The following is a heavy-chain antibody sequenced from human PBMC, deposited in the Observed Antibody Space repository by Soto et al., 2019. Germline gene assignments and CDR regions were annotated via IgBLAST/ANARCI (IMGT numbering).Heavy chain of an antibody. CDR3: ACDNDREQLGGNYYYALAV. CDR2: IIPIFRTP. CDR1: GDTFSSFA. D-gene: IGHD1-1*01. J-gene: IGHJ6*02. Sequence: QVQLVQSGAEVKKPGSSVKVSCKASGDTFSSFAISWVRQAPGQGLEWMGGIIPIFRTPKNAQKFQGSVTITADEPTSTAYMELSCLRSEDTAVYYCACDNDREQLGGNYYYALAVWGQGTTVIVSS. V-gene: IGHV1-69*12.